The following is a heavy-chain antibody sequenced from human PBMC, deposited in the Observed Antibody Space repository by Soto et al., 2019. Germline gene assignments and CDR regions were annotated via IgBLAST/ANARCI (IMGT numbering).Heavy chain of an antibody. CDR2: IMPFFGSG. CDR3: ARDRAGYYSHFVY. CDR1: RGTITNYA. Sequence: QVYLVQSGAEVKKPGSSVKVSCKALRGTITNYAISWVRQAPGQGLEWMGGIMPFFGSGNYAQKFQGRINITADESTSSVYLELTSLRSEDTAVYYCARDRAGYYSHFVYWGQGTLVTVSS. D-gene: IGHD3-22*01. V-gene: IGHV1-69*01. J-gene: IGHJ4*02.